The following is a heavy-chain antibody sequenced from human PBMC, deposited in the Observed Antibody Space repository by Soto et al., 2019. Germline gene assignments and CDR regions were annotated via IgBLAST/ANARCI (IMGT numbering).Heavy chain of an antibody. Sequence: GRPLRLPWAASGFTFIGYGRHCVRQVPGKGLVWVSRIKGDGSSTSYADSVKGRFTISRDNAKNTLYLQMNSLRAEDTAVYYCARDPFGATTYWGQGTLGTVSS. CDR2: IKGDGSST. V-gene: IGHV3-74*01. CDR3: ARDPFGATTY. CDR1: GFTFIGYG. D-gene: IGHD1-26*01. J-gene: IGHJ4*02.